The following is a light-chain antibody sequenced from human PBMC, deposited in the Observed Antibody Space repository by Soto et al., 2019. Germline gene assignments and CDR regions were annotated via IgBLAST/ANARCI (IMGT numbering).Light chain of an antibody. V-gene: IGKV3-20*01. CDR1: QSVSSNF. J-gene: IGKJ2*01. CDR3: QQYGRSPLMYT. CDR2: GAS. Sequence: EIVLTQSPGTLSLSPGERATLSCRASQSVSSNFLAWYQQKPGQAPRLLIYGASTRAVGVPDRFSGSGSGTDFTLTITRLEPEDFAGYYCQQYGRSPLMYTFGQGPKLGVK.